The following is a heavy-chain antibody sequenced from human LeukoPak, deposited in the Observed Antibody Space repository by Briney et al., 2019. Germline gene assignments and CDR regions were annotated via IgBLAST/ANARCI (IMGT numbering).Heavy chain of an antibody. V-gene: IGHV1-46*01. D-gene: IGHD2-8*01. CDR1: GYTFISYY. CDR3: ARDPLYCTNGVCYSYYFDY. J-gene: IGHJ4*02. Sequence: GASVKVSCKASGYTFISYYMHWVRQAPGQGLEWMGIIDPSGGSTSYAQKFQGGVTMTRDMSTSIVYMELSSLRSEDTAVYYCARDPLYCTNGVCYSYYFDYWGQGTLVTVSS. CDR2: IDPSGGST.